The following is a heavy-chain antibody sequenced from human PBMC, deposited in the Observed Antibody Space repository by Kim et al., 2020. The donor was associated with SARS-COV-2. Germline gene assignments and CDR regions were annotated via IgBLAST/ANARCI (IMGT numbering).Heavy chain of an antibody. CDR1: GFTFSDYY. CDR3: ARDLPIAAAGSNYYYGMDV. Sequence: GGSLRLSCAASGFTFSDYYMSWIRQAPGKGLEWVSYISSSSSYTNYADSVKGRFTISRDNAKNSLYLQMNSLRAEDTAVYYCARDLPIAAAGSNYYYGMDVWGQGTTVTVSS. J-gene: IGHJ6*02. D-gene: IGHD6-13*01. V-gene: IGHV3-11*06. CDR2: ISSSSSYT.